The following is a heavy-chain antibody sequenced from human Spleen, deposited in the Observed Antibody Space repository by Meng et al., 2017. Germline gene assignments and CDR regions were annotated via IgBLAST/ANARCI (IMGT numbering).Heavy chain of an antibody. Sequence: VQLQESGPGLVKPSGTLSLTWAVSGGSISSDNWWSWGRQPPGKGLEWIGEIYHSGSTNYNPSLKSRITISVDKPKNQFSLTLSSVTAADTAVYYCTKNDFYCLGYWGQGTLVTVSS. D-gene: IGHD2-21*01. CDR2: IYHSGST. CDR3: TKNDFYCLGY. CDR1: GGSISSDNW. J-gene: IGHJ4*02. V-gene: IGHV4-4*02.